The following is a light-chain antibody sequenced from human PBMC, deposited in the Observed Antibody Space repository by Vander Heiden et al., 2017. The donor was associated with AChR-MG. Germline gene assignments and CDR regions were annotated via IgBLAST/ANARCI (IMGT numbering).Light chain of an antibody. CDR1: NIGSKS. CDR3: QVCDSSSDHVV. CDR2: DDS. J-gene: IGLJ2*01. V-gene: IGLV3-21*03. Sequence: SYVLTPPPSVSVAPGTPARITCGGNNIGSKSVHWYQQKPGQAPVLVVYDDSDRPSGIPERFSGSNSGNTATLTISRVEAGDEADYYCQVCDSSSDHVVFGGGTKLTVL.